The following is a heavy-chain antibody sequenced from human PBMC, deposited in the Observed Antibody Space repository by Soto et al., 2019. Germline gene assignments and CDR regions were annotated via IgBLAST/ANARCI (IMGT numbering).Heavy chain of an antibody. CDR3: ARGDRGASYL. V-gene: IGHV3-74*01. CDR2: IHSDGSST. CDR1: GFTFSYYW. D-gene: IGHD1-26*01. Sequence: EVQLVESGGGLVRPGGSLRLSCAASGFTFSYYWMHWVRQAPGKGLVWVSRIHSDGSSTTYADFVKGRFIISRDNARNTVDLQMNSVRVEDTAVYYCARGDRGASYLWGQGTVVTVSS. J-gene: IGHJ3*01.